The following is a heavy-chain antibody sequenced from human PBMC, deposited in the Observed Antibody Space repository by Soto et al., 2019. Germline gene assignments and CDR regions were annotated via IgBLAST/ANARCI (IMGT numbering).Heavy chain of an antibody. CDR3: ARTIRDGYNSYFDY. V-gene: IGHV2-26*01. D-gene: IGHD5-12*01. Sequence: GSGPTLVNPTETLTLTCTVSGFSLSNARMGVSWIRQPPGKALEWLAHIFSNDEKSYSTSLKSRLTISKDTSKSQVVLTMTNMDPVDTATYYCARTIRDGYNSYFDYWGQGTLVTVSS. J-gene: IGHJ4*02. CDR1: GFSLSNARMG. CDR2: IFSNDEK.